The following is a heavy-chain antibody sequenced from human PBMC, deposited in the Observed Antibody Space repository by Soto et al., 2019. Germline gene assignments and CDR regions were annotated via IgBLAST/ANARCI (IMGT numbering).Heavy chain of an antibody. Sequence: SETLSLTCTVSGGSISSGDYYWSWIRRPPGKGLEWIGYIYYSGSTYYNPSLKSRVTISVDTSKNQFSLKLSSVTAADTAVYYCARDIVVVPAATYGMDVWGQGTTVTVSS. J-gene: IGHJ6*02. CDR2: IYYSGST. CDR1: GGSISSGDYY. V-gene: IGHV4-30-4*01. CDR3: ARDIVVVPAATYGMDV. D-gene: IGHD2-2*01.